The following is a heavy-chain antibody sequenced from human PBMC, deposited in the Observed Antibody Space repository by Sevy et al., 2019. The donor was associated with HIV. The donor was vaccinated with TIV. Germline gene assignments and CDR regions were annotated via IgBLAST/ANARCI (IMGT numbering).Heavy chain of an antibody. Sequence: ASVKVSCKASGYTFTSYGISWVRQAPGQGLEWMGWISAYNGNTNYAQKLQGRVTMTTDTSTSTAYMELRRRRSDDTAVYYCARVRVLRFLEWSAGKYGMDVWGQGTTVTVSS. CDR2: ISAYNGNT. CDR3: ARVRVLRFLEWSAGKYGMDV. V-gene: IGHV1-18*01. D-gene: IGHD3-3*01. J-gene: IGHJ6*02. CDR1: GYTFTSYG.